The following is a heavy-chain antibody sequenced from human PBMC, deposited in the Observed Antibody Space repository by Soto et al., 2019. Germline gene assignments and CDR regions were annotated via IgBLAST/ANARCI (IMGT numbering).Heavy chain of an antibody. Sequence: SESLSLTCTVSGGSISSGDYYWSWIRQPPGKGLEWIGYIYYSGSTYYNPSLKSRVTISVDTSKNQFSLKLSSVTAADTAVYYCARERVVRDSSGDPAYYFDYRGQGTLVTVSS. V-gene: IGHV4-30-4*01. J-gene: IGHJ4*02. CDR3: ARERVVRDSSGDPAYYFDY. CDR1: GGSISSGDYY. CDR2: IYYSGST. D-gene: IGHD3-22*01.